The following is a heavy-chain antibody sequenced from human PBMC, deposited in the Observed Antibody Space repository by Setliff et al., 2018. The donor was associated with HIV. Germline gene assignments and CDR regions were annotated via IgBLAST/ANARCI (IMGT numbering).Heavy chain of an antibody. V-gene: IGHV4-28*01. J-gene: IGHJ2*01. CDR2: LYNSRGT. CDR3: ARSALWFGKADWYVDL. D-gene: IGHD3-10*01. CDR1: GYSIRSSYW. Sequence: PSETLSLTCAVSGYSIRSSYWWGWIRQPPGKGLEWIGYLYNSRGTYYNPSLKSRVTMSVDTSKNQFSLKVRSVTAVDTAVYYCARSALWFGKADWYVDLWGRGTLVTFSS.